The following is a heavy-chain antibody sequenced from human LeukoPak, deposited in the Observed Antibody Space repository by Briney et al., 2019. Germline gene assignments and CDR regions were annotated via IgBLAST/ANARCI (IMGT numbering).Heavy chain of an antibody. D-gene: IGHD6-19*01. CDR1: GGSISSYY. CDR3: ARVEYCSGWEVYYYYMDV. Sequence: SETLSLTCTVSGGSISSYYWSWIRQPPGKGLEWIGYIYYSGSTNYNPSLKSRVTISVDTSKNQFSLKLSSVTAADTAVYYCARVEYCSGWEVYYYYMDVWGKGTTVTISS. CDR2: IYYSGST. J-gene: IGHJ6*03. V-gene: IGHV4-59*01.